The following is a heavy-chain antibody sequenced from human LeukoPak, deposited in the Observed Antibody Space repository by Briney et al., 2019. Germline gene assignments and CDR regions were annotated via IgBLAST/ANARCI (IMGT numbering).Heavy chain of an antibody. CDR2: IIPIFGTA. Sequence: SVKVSCKASGGTFSSYAISWVRQAPGQGLEWMGGIIPIFGTANYAQKFQGRVTITADKSTSTAYMELGSLRSEDTAVYYCAREGWFGELFPPTLDYWGQGTLVTVSS. J-gene: IGHJ4*02. V-gene: IGHV1-69*06. CDR1: GGTFSSYA. CDR3: AREGWFGELFPPTLDY. D-gene: IGHD3-10*01.